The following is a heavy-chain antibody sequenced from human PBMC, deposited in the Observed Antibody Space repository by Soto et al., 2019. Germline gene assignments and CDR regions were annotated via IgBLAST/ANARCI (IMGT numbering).Heavy chain of an antibody. Sequence: SETLSLTCTISGGALSSYYWSWIRQPPGEGLEWIGNVDYSGITFYKASLKSRVTISVDTSKKQFSLRLTSVTAADSAVYYCAKAYYASGCPTCPTFDSWGQGILVSVSS. V-gene: IGHV4-59*01. CDR2: VDYSGIT. CDR1: GGALSSYY. CDR3: AKAYYASGCPTCPTFDS. J-gene: IGHJ4*02. D-gene: IGHD6-19*01.